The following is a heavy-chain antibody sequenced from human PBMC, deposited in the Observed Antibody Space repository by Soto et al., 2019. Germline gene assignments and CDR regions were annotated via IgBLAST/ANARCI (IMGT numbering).Heavy chain of an antibody. J-gene: IGHJ6*02. CDR2: ITGSSSYI. V-gene: IGHV3-21*06. D-gene: IGHD3-9*01. CDR3: ARLVASETGYGMDV. CDR1: GFIFSSQN. Sequence: DVQLVESGGGLVKPGGSLRLSCAASGFIFSSQNMNWVRQAPGKGLEWVSSITGSSSYIFYADSVKGRFTISRDNAKNTVYLQVNSLRAEDTGVYYCARLVASETGYGMDVWGQGTTVTVSS.